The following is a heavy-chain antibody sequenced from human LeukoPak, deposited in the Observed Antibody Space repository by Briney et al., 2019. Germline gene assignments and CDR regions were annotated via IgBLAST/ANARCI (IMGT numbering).Heavy chain of an antibody. CDR3: ASITMVRGVLDY. V-gene: IGHV1-18*01. CDR2: ISAYNGNT. Sequence: ASVKVSCKASGYTFTSYGISWVRQTPGQGLEWMGWISAYNGNTNYAQKLQGRVTMTTDTSTSTAYMELRSLRSDDTAVYYCASITMVRGVLDYWGQGTLVTVSS. D-gene: IGHD3-10*01. CDR1: GYTFTSYG. J-gene: IGHJ4*02.